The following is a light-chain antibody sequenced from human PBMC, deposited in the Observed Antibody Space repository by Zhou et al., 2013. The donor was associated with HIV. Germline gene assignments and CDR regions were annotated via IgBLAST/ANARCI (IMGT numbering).Light chain of an antibody. CDR3: QQSYSTSRT. V-gene: IGKV1-39*01. J-gene: IGKJ4*01. Sequence: DIQMTQSPSSLSASVGDRVTITCRASQSISSHLNWYQHKPGKAPKLLIYAASSLQSGVPSRFSGSESETEFTLTISSLQPEDFAIYYCQQSYSTSRTFGGGTEGGGQT. CDR1: QSISSH. CDR2: AAS.